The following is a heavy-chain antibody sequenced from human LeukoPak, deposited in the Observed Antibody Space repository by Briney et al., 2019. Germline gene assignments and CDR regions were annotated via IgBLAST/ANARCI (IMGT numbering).Heavy chain of an antibody. CDR3: ARRNYYTSGSPY. CDR1: GGSISSSPYF. V-gene: IGHV4-39*01. D-gene: IGHD3-10*01. Sequence: FETLSLTRTVSGGSISSSPYFWVCIRQPPGKGLEWIASVYHSGSTYYNPSLKGRVSISVDTPKNQFSLQLSSVTAADTAVYYCARRNYYTSGSPYWGEGILVTVSS. CDR2: VYHSGST. J-gene: IGHJ1*01.